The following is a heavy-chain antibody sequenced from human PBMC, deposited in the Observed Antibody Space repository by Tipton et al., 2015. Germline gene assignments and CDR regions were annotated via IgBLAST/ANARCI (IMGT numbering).Heavy chain of an antibody. CDR2: TRYSGST. CDR3: ARGRSTVNNAVEGYWFDP. CDR1: GGSISSYY. J-gene: IGHJ5*02. D-gene: IGHD4-11*01. V-gene: IGHV4-59*12. Sequence: TLSLTCTVSGGSISSYYWSWIRQPPGKGLEWIGYTRYSGSTKYNPSLQSRVTISLDTSKNQFSLKLTSVTAADTAVYYCARGRSTVNNAVEGYWFDPWGQGTLATVSS.